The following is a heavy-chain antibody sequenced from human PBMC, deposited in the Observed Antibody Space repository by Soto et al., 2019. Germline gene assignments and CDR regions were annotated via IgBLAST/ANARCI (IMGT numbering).Heavy chain of an antibody. CDR2: IYYSGST. Sequence: QVQLQESGPGLVKPSQTLSLTCTVSGGSISSGGYYWSWIRQLPGKGLEWIGYIYYSGSTYYNPSLKSRVTISVDTSKNQFSLKLSSVTAADTAVYYCAREHYGSGSYYPGSVDYWGQGTLVTVSS. CDR1: GGSISSGGYY. D-gene: IGHD3-10*01. J-gene: IGHJ4*02. V-gene: IGHV4-31*03. CDR3: AREHYGSGSYYPGSVDY.